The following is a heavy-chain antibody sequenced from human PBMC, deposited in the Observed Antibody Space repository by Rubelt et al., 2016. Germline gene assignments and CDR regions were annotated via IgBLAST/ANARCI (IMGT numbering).Heavy chain of an antibody. D-gene: IGHD4-17*01. Sequence: QVQQVQSENEVKTPGASVTVSCKASGYRYDTFGFTWLRQAPGQGPEWMGWISFHNANSLHAQKFLGRLTLTKDTTTSTAFMKLRDLRPDDTATDYCAALDTAIWAFWGQGTRVIVSS. CDR2: ISFHNANS. CDR1: GYRYDTFG. CDR3: AALDTAIWAF. J-gene: IGHJ4*02. V-gene: IGHV1-18*01.